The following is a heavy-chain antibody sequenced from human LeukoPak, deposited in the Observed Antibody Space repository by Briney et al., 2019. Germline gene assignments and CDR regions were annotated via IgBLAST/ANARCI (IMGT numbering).Heavy chain of an antibody. Sequence: GESLKISCKGSGYSFTSYWISWVRQMPGKGLEWMGRIDTSDSYTNYSPSFQGHVTISADKSICTAYLQWSSLKASDTAMYYCASCINQYRSSWYCWGQGTLVTVSS. CDR3: ASCINQYRSSWYC. V-gene: IGHV5-10-1*01. D-gene: IGHD6-13*01. CDR1: GYSFTSYW. J-gene: IGHJ4*02. CDR2: IDTSDSYT.